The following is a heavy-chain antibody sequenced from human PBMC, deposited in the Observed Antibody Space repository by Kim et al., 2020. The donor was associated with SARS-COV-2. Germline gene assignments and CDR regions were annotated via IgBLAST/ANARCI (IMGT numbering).Heavy chain of an antibody. D-gene: IGHD2-2*01. CDR2: ISDSGNP. CDR3: ARGQPLDY. J-gene: IGHJ4*02. CDR1: GGSIRSGGKF. V-gene: IGHV4-31*03. Sequence: SETLSLTCSVSGGSIRSGGKFWTWIRQHPAKGLEWIVYISDSGNPHYSPSLRSRVSISLQTSENQFSLELTSVTAADTAVYYCARGQPLDYWGQGILATV.